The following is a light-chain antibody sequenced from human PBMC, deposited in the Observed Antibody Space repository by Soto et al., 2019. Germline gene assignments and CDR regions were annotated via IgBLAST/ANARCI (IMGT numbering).Light chain of an antibody. V-gene: IGKV3-11*01. J-gene: IGKJ1*01. CDR2: DAS. CDR1: QSVSSY. CDR3: QQRSNWPPWT. Sequence: EIVLTQSPATLSWSPGERATLSCRASQSVSSYLAWYQQKPGQAPRLLIYDASNRATGIPARFSGSGSGTDFTLSISSLEPEDFAVYYCQQRSNWPPWTFGQGTQVEIK.